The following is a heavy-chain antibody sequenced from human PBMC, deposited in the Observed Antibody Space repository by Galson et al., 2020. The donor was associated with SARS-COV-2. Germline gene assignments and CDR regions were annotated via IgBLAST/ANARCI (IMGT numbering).Heavy chain of an antibody. J-gene: IGHJ4*02. CDR3: ARDYDGSGRYLAY. D-gene: IGHD3-22*01. V-gene: IGHV1-2*02. Sequence: GESLKISCKPSGNAFSGYYIHWVRQAPGQGLNWMGWIHPYTGGTNYAQRFQGRLTMTRGTSISAAYMELTSLTSDDTAVYYCARDYDGSGRYLAYWGQGTLVTVSS. CDR2: IHPYTGGT. CDR1: GNAFSGYY.